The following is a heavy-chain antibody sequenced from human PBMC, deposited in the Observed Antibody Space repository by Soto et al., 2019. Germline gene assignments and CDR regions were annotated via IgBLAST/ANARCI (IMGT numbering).Heavy chain of an antibody. J-gene: IGHJ4*02. CDR2: INAGNGNT. V-gene: IGHV1-3*01. CDR3: ARAQIAVAVSFDY. CDR1: GYTFTSYA. Sequence: QVQLVQSGAEVKKPGASVKVSCKASGYTFTSYAMHWVRQAPGQRLEWMGWINAGNGNTKYSQKFQGRVTITRDTYASTAYMELSSLRSEDTAVYYCARAQIAVAVSFDYWGQGTLVTVSS. D-gene: IGHD6-19*01.